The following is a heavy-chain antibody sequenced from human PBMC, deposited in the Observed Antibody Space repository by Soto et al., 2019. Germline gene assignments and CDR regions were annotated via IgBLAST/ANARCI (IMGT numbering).Heavy chain of an antibody. J-gene: IGHJ5*02. CDR2: TYFRSKWYN. D-gene: IGHD5-12*01. CDR3: AKGDNLGPKTGYAFDP. V-gene: IGHV6-1*01. Sequence: SQTLSLTCAISGDSVSSNTASWNWIRQSPSRGLEWLGRTYFRSKWYNDYTVSVKSRIIINPDTSNNQFSLQLNSVTPEDTAVYFCAKGDNLGPKTGYAFDPWGQGIMVTVSS. CDR1: GDSVSSNTAS.